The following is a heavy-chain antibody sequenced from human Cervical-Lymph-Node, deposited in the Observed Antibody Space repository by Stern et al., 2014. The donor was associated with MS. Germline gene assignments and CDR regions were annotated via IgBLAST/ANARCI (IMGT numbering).Heavy chain of an antibody. J-gene: IGHJ4*02. CDR1: EFTFSDYY. CDR3: VRVRRRHYFDY. D-gene: IGHD1-1*01. V-gene: IGHV3-11*01. Sequence: VQLVESGGDLVKPAGSLRLSCAASEFTFSDYYMIWIRQAPGKGLEWVSFISVGGACIYYADSVQGRFTISRDKAKSSLYLQMKDLSAEDTAVYYCVRVRRRHYFDYWGQGTLVTVSS. CDR2: ISVGGACI.